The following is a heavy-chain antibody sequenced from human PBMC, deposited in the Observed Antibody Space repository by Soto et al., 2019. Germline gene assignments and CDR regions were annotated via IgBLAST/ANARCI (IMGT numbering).Heavy chain of an antibody. D-gene: IGHD3-10*01. CDR1: VGSFSGYY. J-gene: IGHJ6*01. CDR2: INHSGST. Sequence: PSETLSLTCAFYVGSFSGYYWSWIRHPPGKGLEWIGEINHSGSTNYNPSLKSRVTISVDTSKNQFSLKLSSVTAADTAVYYCARTFMVRGVQYGMEVWGQGTTVTVSS. CDR3: ARTFMVRGVQYGMEV. V-gene: IGHV4-34*01.